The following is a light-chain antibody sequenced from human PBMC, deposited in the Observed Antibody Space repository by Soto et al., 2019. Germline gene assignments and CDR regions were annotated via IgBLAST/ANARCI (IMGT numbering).Light chain of an antibody. CDR2: GAS. Sequence: EIVLTQSPGTLSLSPGERATLSCRASESVSSSYLTWYQQKPGQTPRLLIFGASSRATGIPDRFSGSGSGTDFTLTISRLEPEDFAVYYCHHYGSSPHTFGQGTKLDIK. V-gene: IGKV3-20*01. CDR3: HHYGSSPHT. J-gene: IGKJ2*01. CDR1: ESVSSSY.